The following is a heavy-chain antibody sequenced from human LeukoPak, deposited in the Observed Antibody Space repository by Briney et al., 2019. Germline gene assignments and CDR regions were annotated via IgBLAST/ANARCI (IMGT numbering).Heavy chain of an antibody. V-gene: IGHV3-48*01. CDR1: GFTFSSYS. J-gene: IGHJ4*02. CDR2: ISSSSTI. D-gene: IGHD6-6*01. Sequence: GGSLRLSCAASGFTFSSYSMNWVRQAPGKGLEWVSYISSSSTIYYADSVKGRFTISRDNAKNSLYLQMNGLRAEDTAVYYCARVKYSSSGRHFGYWGQGTLVTVSS. CDR3: ARVKYSSSGRHFGY.